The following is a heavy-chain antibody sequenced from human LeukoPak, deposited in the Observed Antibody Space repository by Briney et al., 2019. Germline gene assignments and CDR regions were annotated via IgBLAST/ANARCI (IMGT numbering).Heavy chain of an antibody. D-gene: IGHD6-13*01. CDR2: IISKGDGGAA. V-gene: IGHV3-15*01. CDR1: GAGFTFRNAW. J-gene: IGHJ4*02. CDR3: TTDWYDY. Sequence: KPGGSLRLSCAASGAGFTFRNAWRSWVRKAPGKGLEGVGGIISKGDGGAADYAAAVKGSLTISRDDSKNTQYLQMNSLKVEDTPVYYCTTDWYDYWGQGTLVTVSS.